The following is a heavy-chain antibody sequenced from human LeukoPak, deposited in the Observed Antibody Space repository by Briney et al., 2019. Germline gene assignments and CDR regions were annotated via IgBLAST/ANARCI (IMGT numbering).Heavy chain of an antibody. D-gene: IGHD3-22*01. J-gene: IGHJ4*02. CDR2: VYYSGST. CDR1: GGSISTFY. Sequence: SETLSLTCTVSGGSISTFYWSCLRQPPGKQLEWIGYVYYSGSTNYNPSFKTRVTISVDTSKNQFSLKLSSVTPADTSVYYCGRVDYDSSGYFDYWGQGTLVTVSS. CDR3: GRVDYDSSGYFDY. V-gene: IGHV4-59*01.